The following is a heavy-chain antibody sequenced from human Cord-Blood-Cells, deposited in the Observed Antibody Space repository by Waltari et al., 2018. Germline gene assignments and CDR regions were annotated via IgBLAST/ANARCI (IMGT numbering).Heavy chain of an antibody. Sequence: QVQLQQWGAGLLKPSETLSLTCAVYGGSFSGYYWSWIRQPPGKGLEWIGEINHSGSTNYNPSRKSRVTISVDTSKNQFSLKLSSVTAADTAVYYCARVSGECSSTSCYIDYWGQGTLVTVSS. V-gene: IGHV4-34*01. D-gene: IGHD2-2*02. CDR1: GGSFSGYY. J-gene: IGHJ4*02. CDR3: ARVSGECSSTSCYIDY. CDR2: INHSGST.